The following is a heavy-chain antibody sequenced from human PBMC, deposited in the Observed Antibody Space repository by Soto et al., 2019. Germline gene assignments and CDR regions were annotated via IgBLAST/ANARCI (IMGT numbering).Heavy chain of an antibody. CDR1: GYTFTSYG. CDR3: ARWPQLLTGNWFDP. Sequence: ASVKVSCKASGYTFTSYGISWVRQAPGQGLEWMGWISAYNGNTNYAQKLQGRVTMTTDTSTGTAYMELRSLRSDDTAVYYCARWPQLLTGNWFDPWGQGTLVTVSS. CDR2: ISAYNGNT. J-gene: IGHJ5*02. V-gene: IGHV1-18*01. D-gene: IGHD2-2*01.